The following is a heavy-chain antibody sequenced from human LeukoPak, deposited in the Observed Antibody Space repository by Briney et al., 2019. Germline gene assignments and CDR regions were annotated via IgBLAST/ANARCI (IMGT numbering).Heavy chain of an antibody. CDR1: GFTFSSYA. J-gene: IGHJ3*02. CDR3: AKFNSGYDQPDAFDI. V-gene: IGHV3-23*01. Sequence: QPGGSLRLSCAASGFTFSSYAMSWVRQAPGKGLEWVSAISRSGGSTYYADSVKGQFTISRDNSKNTLYLQMNSLRAEDTAVYYCAKFNSGYDQPDAFDIWGQGTMVTVSS. CDR2: ISRSGGST. D-gene: IGHD5-12*01.